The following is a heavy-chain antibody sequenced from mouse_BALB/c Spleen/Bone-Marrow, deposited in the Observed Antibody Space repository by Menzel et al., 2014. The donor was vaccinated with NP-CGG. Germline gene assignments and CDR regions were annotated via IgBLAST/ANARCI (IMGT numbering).Heavy chain of an antibody. Sequence: EVKLVESGGGLVQPGGSLKLSCAASGFTFSSYGMSWVRQTPDKRLELVATINSNGGSTYYPDSVKGRFTISRDNAKNTLYLQMSSLKSEYTAMYYCARDRXWLLRFSYWGQGTLVTVSA. J-gene: IGHJ3*01. CDR1: GFTFSSYG. D-gene: IGHD2-3*01. V-gene: IGHV5-6-3*01. CDR3: ARDRXWLLRFSY. CDR2: INSNGGST.